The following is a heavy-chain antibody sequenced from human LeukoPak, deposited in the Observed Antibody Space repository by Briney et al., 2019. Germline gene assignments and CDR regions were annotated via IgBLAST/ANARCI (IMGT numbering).Heavy chain of an antibody. D-gene: IGHD3-10*01. Sequence: PGGSLRLSCAASGFTFSSYAMSWVRQAPGKGLEWVSAISGSGGSTYYADSVKGRFTISRDNSKNTLYLQMNSLRAEDTAVYYCAKGYMVRGVIIYYYGMDVWGQGTTVTVSS. CDR3: AKGYMVRGVIIYYYGMDV. CDR1: GFTFSSYA. CDR2: ISGSGGST. V-gene: IGHV3-23*01. J-gene: IGHJ6*02.